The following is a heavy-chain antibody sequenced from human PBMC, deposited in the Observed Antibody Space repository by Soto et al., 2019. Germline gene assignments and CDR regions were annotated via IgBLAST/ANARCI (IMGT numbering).Heavy chain of an antibody. CDR1: GGSISSGDYY. D-gene: IGHD6-13*01. CDR3: ARGFLHMGYSSSAGCWFDP. Sequence: SETLSLTCTVSGGSISSGDYYWSWIRQPPGKGLEWIGYIYYSGSTYYNPSLKSRVTISVDTSKNQFSLKLSSVTAADTAVYYCARGFLHMGYSSSAGCWFDPWGQGTLVTVSS. CDR2: IYYSGST. V-gene: IGHV4-30-4*01. J-gene: IGHJ5*01.